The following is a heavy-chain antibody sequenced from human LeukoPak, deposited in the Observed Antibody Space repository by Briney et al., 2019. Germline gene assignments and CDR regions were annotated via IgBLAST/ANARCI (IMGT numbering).Heavy chain of an antibody. J-gene: IGHJ4*02. V-gene: IGHV4-59*08. CDR3: VRHSRVVAFDY. Sequence: SETLSLTCTVSGGSISSYYWSWIRQPPGKGLEWIGYTYYTGNTNYNPSLKSRVTISEDTSKNQVSLELSSVTAADTAVYYCVRHSRVVAFDYWGQGNLVTVSS. CDR2: TYYTGNT. D-gene: IGHD2-15*01. CDR1: GGSISSYY.